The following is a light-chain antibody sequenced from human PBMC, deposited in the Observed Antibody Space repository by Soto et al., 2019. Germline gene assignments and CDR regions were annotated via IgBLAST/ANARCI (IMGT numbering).Light chain of an antibody. CDR2: DDT. CDR1: SLGSKS. V-gene: IGLV3-21*02. Sequence: SYVLTQPPLVSVAPGQTARISCEGNSLGSKSVHWYQQRPCQAPVLVVYDDTNRPSGIPERFSGSNSGNTATLIVSRVEAGDEAGYYCQLWDGSGGVFGGGTKLTVL. CDR3: QLWDGSGGV. J-gene: IGLJ2*01.